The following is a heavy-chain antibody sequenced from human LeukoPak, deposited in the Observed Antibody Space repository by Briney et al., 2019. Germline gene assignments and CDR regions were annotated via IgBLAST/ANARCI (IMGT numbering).Heavy chain of an antibody. Sequence: ASVKVSCKASGGTFSSYAISWVRQAPGQGLEWMGGIIPIFGTANYAQKFQGRVAITADESTSTAYMELSSLRSEDTAVYYCAIAPTVTTTSDDYYYYGMDVWGQGTTVTVSS. CDR1: GGTFSSYA. J-gene: IGHJ6*02. CDR2: IIPIFGTA. V-gene: IGHV1-69*13. D-gene: IGHD4-17*01. CDR3: AIAPTVTTTSDDYYYYGMDV.